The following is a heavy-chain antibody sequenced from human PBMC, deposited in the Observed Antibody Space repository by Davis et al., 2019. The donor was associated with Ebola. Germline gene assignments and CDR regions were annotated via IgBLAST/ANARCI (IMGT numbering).Heavy chain of an antibody. CDR2: IYPGDSDT. CDR3: ARRAGTIFAEDYYYYMDV. D-gene: IGHD3-3*01. V-gene: IGHV5-51*01. J-gene: IGHJ6*03. Sequence: GESLKISCKGSGYSFTSYWIGWVRQMPGKGLEWMGIIYPGDSDTTYSPSFQGQVTISADKSISTAYLQWSSLKASDTAMYYCARRAGTIFAEDYYYYMDVWGKGTTVTVSS. CDR1: GYSFTSYW.